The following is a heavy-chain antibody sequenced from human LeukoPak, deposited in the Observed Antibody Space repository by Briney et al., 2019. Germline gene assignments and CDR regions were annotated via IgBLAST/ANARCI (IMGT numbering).Heavy chain of an antibody. CDR3: ARVTSHYYYYYYMDV. CDR1: GGSISSGSYY. CDR2: IYYSGST. V-gene: IGHV4-61*01. Sequence: PSQTLSLTCTVSGGSISSGSYYWSWIRQPPGKGLEWIGYIYYSGSTNYNPSLKSRVTISVDTSKNQFSLKLSSVTAADTAVYYCARVTSHYYYYYYMDVWGKGTTVTISS. D-gene: IGHD1-20*01. J-gene: IGHJ6*03.